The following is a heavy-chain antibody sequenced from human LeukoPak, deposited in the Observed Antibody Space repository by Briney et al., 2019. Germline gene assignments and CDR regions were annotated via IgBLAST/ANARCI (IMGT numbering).Heavy chain of an antibody. CDR1: GYTFASYY. V-gene: IGHV1-2*06. CDR2: INPNSGGT. CDR3: ASSAHTSGSNAFDI. Sequence: ASVKVSCKASGYTFASYYMHWVRQAPGQGLEWMGRINPNSGGTNYAQKFQGRVSMTRDTSISTAYMELSRVRSDDTAVYYCASSAHTSGSNAFDIWGQGTMVAVSS. D-gene: IGHD1-1*01. J-gene: IGHJ3*02.